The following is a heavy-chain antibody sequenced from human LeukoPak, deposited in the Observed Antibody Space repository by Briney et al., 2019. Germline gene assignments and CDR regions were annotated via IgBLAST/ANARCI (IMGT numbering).Heavy chain of an antibody. J-gene: IGHJ4*02. CDR1: EFTFSNYG. V-gene: IGHV3-30*02. CDR2: TRYDGSNK. D-gene: IGHD4-17*01. CDR3: AKEIWPTVTIPGRTYFDY. Sequence: GGSLRLSCAASEFTFSNYGMHRVRQAPGKGLEWLAFTRYDGSNKYYADSVKGRFTISRDNSKNTLYLQMNSLRAEDTAVYYCAKEIWPTVTIPGRTYFDYWGQGALVTVSS.